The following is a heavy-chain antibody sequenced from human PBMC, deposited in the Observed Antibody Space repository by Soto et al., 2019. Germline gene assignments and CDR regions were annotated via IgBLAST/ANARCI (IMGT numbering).Heavy chain of an antibody. V-gene: IGHV3-53*01. Sequence: GGSLRLSCAISGFSVSSNYLSWVRQAPGKGLEWVSVHYSGGSTYYADSVQGRFTTSRDKSNNTLYLQMRRVRAEDTAVYFCARHRHPRGTVGATSPLDPWGQGTQVTVSS. J-gene: IGHJ5*02. D-gene: IGHD1-26*01. CDR3: ARHRHPRGTVGATSPLDP. CDR1: GFSVSSNY. CDR2: HYSGGST.